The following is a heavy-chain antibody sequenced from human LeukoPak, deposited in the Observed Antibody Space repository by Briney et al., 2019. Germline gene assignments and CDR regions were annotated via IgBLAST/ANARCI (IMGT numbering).Heavy chain of an antibody. Sequence: SETLSLTCAASGGSISNENWWSWVRQPPGKGLEWIGEIHHRGGTNYNPSLRSRVTISIDTSKNQFSLKLTSVTAADTAVYYCATPNDAFNIWGQGTMVTVSS. CDR2: IHHRGGT. CDR3: ATPNDAFNI. V-gene: IGHV4-4*02. J-gene: IGHJ3*02. CDR1: GGSISNENW.